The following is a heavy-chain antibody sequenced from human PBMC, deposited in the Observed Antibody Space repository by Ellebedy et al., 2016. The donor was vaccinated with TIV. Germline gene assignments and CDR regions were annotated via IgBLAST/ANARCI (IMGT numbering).Heavy chain of an antibody. CDR3: ARNGGQSSDRKGS. Sequence: PGGSLRLSCEASGFAFSTYSMIWVRQAPGKGLEWVSSISGNTKYIYYADSVKGRFTISRDNARNSLYLEMKSLRAEDTGVYYCARNGGQSSDRKGSWGQGTMVTVSS. J-gene: IGHJ5*02. V-gene: IGHV3-21*03. D-gene: IGHD6-25*01. CDR2: ISGNTKYI. CDR1: GFAFSTYS.